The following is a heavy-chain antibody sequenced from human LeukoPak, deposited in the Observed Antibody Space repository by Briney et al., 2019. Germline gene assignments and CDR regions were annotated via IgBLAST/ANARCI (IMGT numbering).Heavy chain of an antibody. CDR3: ATELRESGASSRNAFDI. V-gene: IGHV3-74*01. J-gene: IGHJ3*02. D-gene: IGHD2-15*01. CDR1: GLTFSTYW. CDR2: INSDGSYT. Sequence: PGGSLRLSCTASGLTFSTYWMHWVRQAPGKGLVWVSLINSDGSYTDFADSVKGRFTISRDNAQSTLYLQMNSLRVEDTAVYYCATELRESGASSRNAFDIWGQGTVVSVSS.